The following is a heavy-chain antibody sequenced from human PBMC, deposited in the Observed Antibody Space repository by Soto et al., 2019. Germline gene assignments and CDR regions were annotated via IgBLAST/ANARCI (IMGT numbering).Heavy chain of an antibody. CDR3: AKDTHPAIVVVIRGSDY. CDR1: GFTFSSYA. J-gene: IGHJ4*02. CDR2: ISGSGGST. D-gene: IGHD3-22*01. Sequence: EVQLLESGGGLVQPGGSLRLSCAASGFTFSSYAMSWVRQAPGKGLEWVSAISGSGGSTYYADSVKGRFTISRDNSKNTLYLQMNSLRAEDTAVYYCAKDTHPAIVVVIRGSDYWGQGTLVTVSS. V-gene: IGHV3-23*01.